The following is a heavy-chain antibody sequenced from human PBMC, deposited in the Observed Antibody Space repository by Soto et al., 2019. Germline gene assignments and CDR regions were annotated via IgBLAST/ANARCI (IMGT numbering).Heavy chain of an antibody. J-gene: IGHJ3*02. D-gene: IGHD1-26*01. CDR1: GGSISTGGYY. Sequence: QVQLQESGPGLVKPSQTLSLTCTVSGGSISTGGYYWSWIRQHPGRGLEWIGYIYHSGMTFSNPSLQARFAKQIDPYKNNFSRKRSSVTAADTAVYYCATVRWELHDAFDIWGKGTMVSVSS. CDR2: IYHSGMT. V-gene: IGHV4-31*03. CDR3: ATVRWELHDAFDI.